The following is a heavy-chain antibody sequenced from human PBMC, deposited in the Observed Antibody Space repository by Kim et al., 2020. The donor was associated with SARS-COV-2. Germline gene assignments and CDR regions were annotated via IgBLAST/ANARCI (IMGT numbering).Heavy chain of an antibody. CDR1: GGSISSYY. CDR2: IYYSGST. V-gene: IGHV4-59*01. Sequence: SETLSLTCTVSGGSISSYYWSWIRQPPGKGLEWIGYIYYSGSTNYNPSLKSRVTISVDTSKNQFSLKLSSVTAADTAVYYCARDGMGLYYFDYLGQGTL. D-gene: IGHD1-26*01. J-gene: IGHJ4*02. CDR3: ARDGMGLYYFDY.